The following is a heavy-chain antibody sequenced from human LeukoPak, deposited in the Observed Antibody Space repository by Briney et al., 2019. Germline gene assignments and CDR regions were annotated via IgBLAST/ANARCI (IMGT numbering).Heavy chain of an antibody. CDR3: ARNNGVDFDY. CDR2: IDDSGRT. V-gene: IGHV4-31*03. CDR1: GALISSGGYY. Sequence: SETLSLTCTVSGALISSGGYYWSWIRQHPGKGLEWIGYIDDSGRTYYNPPLKSRITISVDTSKNHFSLNLNSVTAVDTAVYFCARNNGVDFDYWGQGTLVTVSS. J-gene: IGHJ4*02. D-gene: IGHD2-8*01.